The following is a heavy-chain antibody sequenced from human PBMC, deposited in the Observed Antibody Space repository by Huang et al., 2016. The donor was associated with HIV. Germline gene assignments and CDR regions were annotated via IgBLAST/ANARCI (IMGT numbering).Heavy chain of an antibody. D-gene: IGHD3-3*01. CDR3: ARDKHDFWSGYSRSYYFDY. V-gene: IGHV4-59*11. J-gene: IGHJ4*02. CDR1: GGSISSHY. Sequence: QVQLQESGPGLMKPSETLSLTCSVSGGSISSHYWNWIREPPGKGLEGIGSIYHRVSANYNPSLKSRVTISVDTSKNQFSLKLRSVTAADTAVYFCARDKHDFWSGYSRSYYFDYWGQGTLVTVSS. CDR2: IYHRVSA.